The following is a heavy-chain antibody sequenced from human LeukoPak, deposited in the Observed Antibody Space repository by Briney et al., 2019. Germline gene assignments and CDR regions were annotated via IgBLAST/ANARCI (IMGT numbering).Heavy chain of an antibody. CDR1: GGSISSSNW. CDR2: IYHSGST. D-gene: IGHD2-21*02. V-gene: IGHV4-4*02. Sequence: SETLSLTCAVSGGSISSSNWWSWVRQPPGKGLEWIGEIYHSGSTNYNPSLKSRVTISVDKSKNQFSLKLSSVTAADTAVYYCASYCGGDCYSFDYWGQGTLVTVSS. CDR3: ASYCGGDCYSFDY. J-gene: IGHJ4*02.